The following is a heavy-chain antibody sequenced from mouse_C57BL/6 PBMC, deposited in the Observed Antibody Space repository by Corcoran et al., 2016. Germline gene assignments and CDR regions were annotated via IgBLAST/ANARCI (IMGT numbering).Heavy chain of an antibody. CDR1: GYTFTDYY. CDR2: IYPGSGNT. V-gene: IGHV1-76*01. CDR3: ARAGREDWYFDV. J-gene: IGHJ1*03. Sequence: QVQLKQSGAELVRPGASVKLSCKASGYTFTDYYINWVKQRPGQGLEWIARIYPGSGNTYYNEKFKGKATLTAEKSSSTAYMQLSSLTSADSAVYFCARAGREDWYFDVWGTGTTVTVSS.